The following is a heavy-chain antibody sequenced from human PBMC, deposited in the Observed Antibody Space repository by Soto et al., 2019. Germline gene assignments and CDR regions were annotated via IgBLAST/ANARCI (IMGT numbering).Heavy chain of an antibody. V-gene: IGHV5-51*01. CDR2: IFPANFDA. D-gene: IGHD1-26*01. CDR3: VSPAGATTFDDFDV. CDR1: GYNFANYW. Sequence: PGESLKISCKGSGYNFANYWIGWLRQMPGKGLEWMAIIFPANFDAKYSPSFQGQVTISVDKSINTAYLQWNSLKASDTAIYYCVSPAGATTFDDFDVWGQGTVVTVSS. J-gene: IGHJ3*01.